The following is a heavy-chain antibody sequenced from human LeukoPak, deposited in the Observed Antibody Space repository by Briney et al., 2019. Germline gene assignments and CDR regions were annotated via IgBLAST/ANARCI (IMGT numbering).Heavy chain of an antibody. CDR3: AGGLLWFGEGIDWFDP. V-gene: IGHV3-21*01. J-gene: IGHJ5*02. CDR2: ISSSSSDI. D-gene: IGHD3-10*01. CDR1: GFSFSSYS. Sequence: GGSLRLSCAASGFSFSSYSMNWVRQAPGKGLEWVSSISSSSSDIFHADSVKGRFTISRDNAKNSLYLQMSSLRAEDTAVYYCAGGLLWFGEGIDWFDPWGQGTLVTVSS.